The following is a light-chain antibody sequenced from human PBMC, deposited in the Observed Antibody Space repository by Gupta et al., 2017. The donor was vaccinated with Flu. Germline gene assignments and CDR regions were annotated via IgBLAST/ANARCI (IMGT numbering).Light chain of an antibody. V-gene: IGLV2-23*01. CDR3: ASNAGSLR. J-gene: IGLJ2*01. CDR2: EGS. CDR1: GSDVDNYNL. Sequence: GQSITTSCTGTGSDVDNYNLVSWYQQHPGNHPKLINDEGSKRPSGVSHGFSASKSGDTASLTLAGREAEDEDDYYGASNAGSLRFGGGTKVTVL.